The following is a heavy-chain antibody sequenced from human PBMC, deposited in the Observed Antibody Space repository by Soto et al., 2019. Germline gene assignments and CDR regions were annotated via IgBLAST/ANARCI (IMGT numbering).Heavy chain of an antibody. CDR2: INSGGNT. CDR1: GFTVSSNY. V-gene: IGHV3-53*01. D-gene: IGHD3-3*01. CDR3: ARVPTIFGVVTTYYGMDV. Sequence: EVQLVESGGGLIQPGGSLRLSCAASGFTVSSNYMSWVRQAPGKGLEWVSVINSGGNTYYADSVKGRFTISRDNSKNTLYLQMNSLRAEDKAVYYCARVPTIFGVVTTYYGMDVWGQGTTVTVSS. J-gene: IGHJ6*02.